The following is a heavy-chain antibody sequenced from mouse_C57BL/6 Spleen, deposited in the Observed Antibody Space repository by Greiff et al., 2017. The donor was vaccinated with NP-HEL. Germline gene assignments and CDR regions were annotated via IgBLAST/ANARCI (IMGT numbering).Heavy chain of an antibody. Sequence: QVQLKESGPGLVQPSQSLSITCTVSGFSLTSYGVHWVRQSPGKGLEWRGVIWSGGSTDYNAAFISRLSISKDNSKSQVFFKMNSLQADDTAIYYCARGLRYFDVWGTGTTVTVSS. V-gene: IGHV2-2*01. CDR1: GFSLTSYG. D-gene: IGHD2-13*01. CDR3: ARGLRYFDV. CDR2: IWSGGST. J-gene: IGHJ1*03.